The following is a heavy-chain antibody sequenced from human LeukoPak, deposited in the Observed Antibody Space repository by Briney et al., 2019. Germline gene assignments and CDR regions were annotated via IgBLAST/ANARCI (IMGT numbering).Heavy chain of an antibody. CDR1: GFTFSSYS. Sequence: GGSLRLSCAASGFTFSSYSMNWVRQAPGKGLEWVSSISSSSYIYYADSVMGRFTISRDNAKNSLYLQMNSLRAEDTAVYYCARGSSVAGLQLPRDYWGQGTLVTVSS. J-gene: IGHJ4*02. V-gene: IGHV3-21*01. CDR2: ISSSSYI. D-gene: IGHD6-19*01. CDR3: ARGSSVAGLQLPRDY.